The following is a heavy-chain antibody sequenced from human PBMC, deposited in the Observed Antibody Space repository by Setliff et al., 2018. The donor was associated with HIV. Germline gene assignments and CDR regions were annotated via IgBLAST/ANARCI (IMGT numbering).Heavy chain of an antibody. CDR1: GFIFEDYA. V-gene: IGHV3-43*01. CDR3: AKEGGSERMPFFYYYMDV. D-gene: IGHD3-10*01. Sequence: QPGGSLRLSCAASGFIFEDYAMHWVRQVPGKGLEWVALISWDGATTNYADSVKGRFTISRDSSKNSLYLQMNSLRTEDTALYYCAKEGGSERMPFFYYYMDVWGKGTTGTVSS. CDR2: ISWDGATT. J-gene: IGHJ6*03.